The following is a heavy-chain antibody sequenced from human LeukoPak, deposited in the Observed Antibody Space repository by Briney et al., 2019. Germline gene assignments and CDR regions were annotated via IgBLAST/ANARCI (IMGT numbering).Heavy chain of an antibody. J-gene: IGHJ4*02. CDR3: AKARGLLPYYFDY. V-gene: IGHV3-23*01. CDR1: GFTFSSYA. CDR2: ISGSGGST. Sequence: GGSLRLSCAASGFTFSSYAMSWVRQAPGKGLEWVSTISGSGGSTYYADSVKGRFTISRDNSMNTLYLQMNSLRAEDTAVYYCAKARGLLPYYFDYWGQETLVTVSS. D-gene: IGHD3-22*01.